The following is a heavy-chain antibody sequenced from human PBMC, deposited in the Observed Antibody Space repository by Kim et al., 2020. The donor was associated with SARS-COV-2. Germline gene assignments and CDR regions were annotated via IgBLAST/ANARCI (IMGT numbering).Heavy chain of an antibody. J-gene: IGHJ4*02. V-gene: IGHV3-23*01. CDR2: LSSNGDT. CDR3: CKDMMDGQHDF. CDR1: GFNFTGNA. Sequence: GGSLRLSCAAAGFNFTGNAMSWVRQAPGKGLEWVSSLSSNGDTIYATSLRGRFTTSRGNSKNTLLLHMRGRRVDDTAGYYCCKDMMDGQHDFWGQGTQVT. D-gene: IGHD2-15*01.